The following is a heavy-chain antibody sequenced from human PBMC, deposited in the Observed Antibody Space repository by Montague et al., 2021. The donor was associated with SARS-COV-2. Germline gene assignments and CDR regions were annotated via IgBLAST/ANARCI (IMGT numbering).Heavy chain of an antibody. CDR2: IYYTGTT. V-gene: IGHV4-39*01. CDR3: ANADRCSSGSCYSPFDS. D-gene: IGHD2-15*01. Sequence: SETLSLTCTVSGDSVKTNLYYWGWIRQPPGKGLEWIGNIYYTGTTYYNPSLKSRVTMSVDTSKNQFSLKLTSVTAADTAVYYCANADRCSSGSCYSPFDSRGQGSL. J-gene: IGHJ4*02. CDR1: GDSVKTNLYY.